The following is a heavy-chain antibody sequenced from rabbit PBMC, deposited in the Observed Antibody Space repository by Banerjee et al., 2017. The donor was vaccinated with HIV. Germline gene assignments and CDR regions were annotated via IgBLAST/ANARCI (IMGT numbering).Heavy chain of an antibody. CDR2: IYDGSSGGT. Sequence: QEQLEESGGDLVKPEGSLTLTCTASGFSFSSSYWICWVRQAPGKGLEWIACIYDGSSGGTYYASWAKGRFTISKTSSTTVTLQMTSLTAADTATYFCARGTSSSGFYSGSLNLWGPGTLVTVS. J-gene: IGHJ4*01. D-gene: IGHD1-1*01. V-gene: IGHV1S45*01. CDR3: ARGTSSSGFYSGSLNL. CDR1: GFSFSSSYW.